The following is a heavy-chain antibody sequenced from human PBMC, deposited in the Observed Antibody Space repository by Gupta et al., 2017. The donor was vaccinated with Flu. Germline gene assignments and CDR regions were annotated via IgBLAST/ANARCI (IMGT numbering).Heavy chain of an antibody. CDR3: ARGSGVGNYYDRSGYLDY. Sequence: EVQLVESGGGLVKPGGSLRLSCAASGFTFSSYSMNWVRQAPGKGLEWVSSISSSSSYIYYADSVKGRFTISRDNAKNSLYLQMNSLRAEDTAVYYCARGSGVGNYYDRSGYLDYWGQGTLVTVSS. V-gene: IGHV3-21*01. J-gene: IGHJ4*02. D-gene: IGHD3-22*01. CDR1: GFTFSSYS. CDR2: ISSSSSYI.